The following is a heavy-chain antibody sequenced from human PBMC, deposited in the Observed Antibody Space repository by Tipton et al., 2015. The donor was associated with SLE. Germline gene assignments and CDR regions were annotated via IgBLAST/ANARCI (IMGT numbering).Heavy chain of an antibody. CDR2: IYTSGST. V-gene: IGHV4-4*08. CDR1: GGSISSYY. Sequence: TLSLTCTVSGGSISSYYWSWIRQPPGKGLEWIGYIYTSGSTNYNPSLKSRVTMSVDTSKNQFSLKLSSVTAADTAVYYCAREWYDSSGEPRAYYFDYWGQGTLVTVSS. J-gene: IGHJ4*02. D-gene: IGHD3-22*01. CDR3: AREWYDSSGEPRAYYFDY.